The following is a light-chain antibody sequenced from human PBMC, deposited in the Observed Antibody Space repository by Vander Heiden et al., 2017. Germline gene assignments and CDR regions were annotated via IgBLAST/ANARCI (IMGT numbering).Light chain of an antibody. CDR1: NDITNC. CDR2: DVS. J-gene: IGKJ1*01. Sequence: QMTPSPSSLSASVGDRVTITCQASNDITNCLNWHHQKPGKAPKLLIYDVSHLESGVPSRFSGSGSGRDFTLTISGLQPEDIGTYYCQQFDYLPTFGPGTKVEI. V-gene: IGKV1-33*01. CDR3: QQFDYLPT.